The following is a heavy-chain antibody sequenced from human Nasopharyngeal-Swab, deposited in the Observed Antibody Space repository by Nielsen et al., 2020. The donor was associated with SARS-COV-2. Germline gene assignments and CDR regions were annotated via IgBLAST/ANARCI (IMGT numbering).Heavy chain of an antibody. CDR2: ISWNSGSI. D-gene: IGHD3-9*01. J-gene: IGHJ3*02. Sequence: GGSLRLSCAASGFTFDDYAMHWVRQAPGKGLEWVSGISWNSGSIGYADSVKGRFTISRENAKNSLYLQMNSLRAEDTALYYCAKVPYYDILTGYHDAFDIWGQGTMVTVSS. CDR3: AKVPYYDILTGYHDAFDI. V-gene: IGHV3-9*01. CDR1: GFTFDDYA.